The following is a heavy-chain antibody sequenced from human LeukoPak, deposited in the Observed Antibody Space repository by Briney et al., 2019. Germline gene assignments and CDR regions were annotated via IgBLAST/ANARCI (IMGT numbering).Heavy chain of an antibody. V-gene: IGHV1-2*02. Sequence: GASVKVSCKASGYTFTSYGISWVRQAPGQGLEWMGWINPNSGGTNYAQKFQGRVTMTRDTSISTAYMELSRLRSDDTAVYYCARVAAAGTRYYYYMDVWGKGTTVTVSS. CDR1: GYTFTSYG. D-gene: IGHD6-13*01. CDR3: ARVAAAGTRYYYYMDV. J-gene: IGHJ6*03. CDR2: INPNSGGT.